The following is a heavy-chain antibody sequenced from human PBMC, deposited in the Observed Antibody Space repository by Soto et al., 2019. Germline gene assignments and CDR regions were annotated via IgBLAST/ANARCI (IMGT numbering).Heavy chain of an antibody. Sequence: SQTLSLTCTVSGGSISSGGYYWSWIRQHRGKGLEWIGYIYYSGSTYYNPSLKSRVTISVYTSKNQFSLKLSSVTAADTAVYYCGIGSYSRGLLWVSGYSGQRTLVHLS. J-gene: IGHJ4*02. CDR2: IYYSGST. CDR3: GIGSYSRGLLWVSGY. D-gene: IGHD6-19*01. CDR1: GGSISSGGYY. V-gene: IGHV4-31*03.